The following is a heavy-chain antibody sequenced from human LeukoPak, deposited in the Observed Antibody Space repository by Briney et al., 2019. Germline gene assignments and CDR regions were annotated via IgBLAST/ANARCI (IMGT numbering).Heavy chain of an antibody. Sequence: SVKVSCKASGGTFSSYAISWVRQAPGQGLEWMGRIIPILGIANYAQKFQGRVTITADKSTSTAYMELSSLRSEDTAVYCCARSVPVGYDWFNPWGQGTLVTVSS. D-gene: IGHD5/OR15-5a*01. CDR2: IIPILGIA. CDR1: GGTFSSYA. V-gene: IGHV1-69*04. CDR3: ARSVPVGYDWFNP. J-gene: IGHJ5*02.